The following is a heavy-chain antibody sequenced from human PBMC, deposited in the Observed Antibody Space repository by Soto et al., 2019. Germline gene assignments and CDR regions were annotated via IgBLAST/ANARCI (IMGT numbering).Heavy chain of an antibody. V-gene: IGHV6-1*01. CDR2: TYYRSKWYN. CDR1: GDSVSSNSAA. Sequence: SQTLSLTCAISGDSVSSNSAAWNWIRQSPSRGLEWLGRTYYRSKWYNDYAVSVKSRITINPDTSKNQFSLQLNSVTPEDPAVYYCARTRYYYARRGYYYADAFDIWGQGTMVTVSS. J-gene: IGHJ3*02. CDR3: ARTRYYYARRGYYYADAFDI. D-gene: IGHD3-22*01.